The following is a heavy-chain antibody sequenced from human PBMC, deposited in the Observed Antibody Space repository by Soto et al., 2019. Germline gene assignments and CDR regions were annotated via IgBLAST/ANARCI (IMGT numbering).Heavy chain of an antibody. CDR1: GYTLTELS. D-gene: IGHD3-16*02. CDR2: FDPEDGET. Sequence: ASVKVSCKVSGYTLTELSMHWVRQAPGKGLEWMGGFDPEDGETIYAQKFQGRVTMTEDTSTDTAYMELSSLRSEDTAVYYCATQNYDYIWGSYRHFMDWGQGTLVTVSS. V-gene: IGHV1-24*01. CDR3: ATQNYDYIWGSYRHFMD. J-gene: IGHJ4*02.